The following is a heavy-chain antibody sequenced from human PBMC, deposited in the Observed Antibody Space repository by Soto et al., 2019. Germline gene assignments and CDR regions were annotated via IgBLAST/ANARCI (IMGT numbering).Heavy chain of an antibody. D-gene: IGHD3-10*01. J-gene: IGHJ4*02. Sequence: PGGSLRLSCAASGFSVSNNYMTWVRQAPGKGLEWISVIYSTGSRYYADSVKARFTISRDDSKNILFLQMTSLRDEDTAVYYCARAPSGGFGATFDYWGLGTLVTVSS. CDR2: IYSTGSR. CDR3: ARAPSGGFGATFDY. CDR1: GFSVSNNY. V-gene: IGHV3-66*01.